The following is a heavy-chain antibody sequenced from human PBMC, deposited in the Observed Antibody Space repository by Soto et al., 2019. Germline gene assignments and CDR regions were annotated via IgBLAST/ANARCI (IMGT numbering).Heavy chain of an antibody. CDR2: IYHSGST. CDR3: ARNPTPYCGGDCYLGGY. V-gene: IGHV4-59*12. Sequence: SETLSLTCTVSGGSIRNYYWTWIRQPPGKGLEWIGEIYHSGSTNYNPSLKSRVTISVDKSKNQFSLKLSSVTAADTAVYYCARNPTPYCGGDCYLGGYWGQGTLVTVSS. J-gene: IGHJ4*02. D-gene: IGHD2-21*02. CDR1: GGSIRNYY.